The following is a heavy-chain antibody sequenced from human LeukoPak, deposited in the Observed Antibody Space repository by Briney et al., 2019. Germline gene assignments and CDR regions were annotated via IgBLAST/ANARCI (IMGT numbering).Heavy chain of an antibody. CDR2: VHSSGDI. Sequence: SETLSLTCSVSGVSITSGSFYWVWIRQSAGQGLEWIGRVHSSGDIYHNAAFRSRAAVSGDASKNHFSLQLNSVTAADTAVYYCARGASPKDAVFFDYWGQGALITVSS. D-gene: IGHD3-16*01. J-gene: IGHJ4*02. CDR1: GVSITSGSFY. CDR3: ARGASPKDAVFFDY. V-gene: IGHV4-61*02.